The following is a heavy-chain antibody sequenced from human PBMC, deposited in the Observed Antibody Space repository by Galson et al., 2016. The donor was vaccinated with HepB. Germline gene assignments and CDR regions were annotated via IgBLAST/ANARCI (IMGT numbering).Heavy chain of an antibody. Sequence: SLRLSCAASGFTFDDYAMHWVRQAPGKGLEWVSGINWNSGSIGYADSVNGRFTISRDNAKNSLYLQMNSLRAEDTALYYCAKDISSVLYYYGMDVWGQGTTVTVSS. V-gene: IGHV3-9*01. CDR1: GFTFDDYA. CDR2: INWNSGSI. J-gene: IGHJ6*02. D-gene: IGHD3-10*01. CDR3: AKDISSVLYYYGMDV.